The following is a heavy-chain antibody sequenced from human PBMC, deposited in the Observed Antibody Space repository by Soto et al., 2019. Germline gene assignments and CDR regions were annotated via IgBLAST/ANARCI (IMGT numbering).Heavy chain of an antibody. CDR2: ISGDGGTT. V-gene: IGHV3-23*01. CDR3: DSSGSFDY. CDR1: GFIFSSYA. Sequence: PGGSLRLSCAASGFIFSSYAMSWVRQAPGKGPQWVSAISGDGGTTYYADSVKGRFTISRDNSRNTLYLQMNSLRAEDTAVYYYDSSGSFDYWGQGTLVTVSS. D-gene: IGHD3-22*01. J-gene: IGHJ4*02.